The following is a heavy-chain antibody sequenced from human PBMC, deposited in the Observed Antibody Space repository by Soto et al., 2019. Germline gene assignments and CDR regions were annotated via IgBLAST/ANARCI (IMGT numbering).Heavy chain of an antibody. Sequence: ETLSLTCTVSGGSISSYYWSWIRQPAGKGLEWIGRIYTSGSTNYNPSLKSRVTMSVDTSKNQFSLKLSSVTAADTAVYYCARDSRGVAGTQRGYYFDYWGQGTLVTVSS. CDR3: ARDSRGVAGTQRGYYFDY. J-gene: IGHJ4*02. D-gene: IGHD6-19*01. V-gene: IGHV4-4*07. CDR2: IYTSGST. CDR1: GGSISSYY.